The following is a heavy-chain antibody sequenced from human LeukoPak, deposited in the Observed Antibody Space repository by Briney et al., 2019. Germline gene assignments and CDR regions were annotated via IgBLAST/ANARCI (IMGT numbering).Heavy chain of an antibody. V-gene: IGHV4-39*07. CDR2: INHSGST. D-gene: IGHD2-2*01. CDR1: GGSISSSSYY. J-gene: IGHJ5*02. CDR3: ASTVGYCSSTSCYYWFDP. Sequence: SETLSLTCTVSGGSISSSSYYWGWIRQPPGKGLEWIGEINHSGSTNYNPSLKSRVTISVDTSKNQFSLKLSSVTAADTAVYYCASTVGYCSSTSCYYWFDPWGQGTLVTVSS.